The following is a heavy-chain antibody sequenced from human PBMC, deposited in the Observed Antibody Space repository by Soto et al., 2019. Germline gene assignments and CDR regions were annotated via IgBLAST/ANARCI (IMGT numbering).Heavy chain of an antibody. J-gene: IGHJ6*02. CDR2: ISAYNGNT. CDR3: ARGLDQSTVFGYYFYGIEV. Sequence: QVQLVQSGAEVKKPGASVKVSCKASGYTFISYGISWVRQAPGQGLEWMGWISAYNGNTNYAQKLQGRVTITTDTSTSTDYRDMRGLSSDETAVYDCARGLDQSTVFGYYFYGIEVRGPGTPVPVP. CDR1: GYTFISYG. V-gene: IGHV1-18*01. D-gene: IGHD4-17*01.